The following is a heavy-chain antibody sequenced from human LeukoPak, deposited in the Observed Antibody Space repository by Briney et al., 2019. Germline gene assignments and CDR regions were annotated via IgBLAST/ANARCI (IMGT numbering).Heavy chain of an antibody. CDR3: AREGLDYGFDI. J-gene: IGHJ3*02. D-gene: IGHD4/OR15-4a*01. CDR2: IIPIFGTA. Sequence: GASVTVSCKASGGTFSSYDISWVRQAPGQGLHWMGGIIPIFGTANYAQKFQGRVTITADESTSTAYMELSSLRSEDTAVYYCAREGLDYGFDIWGQGTMVTVSS. V-gene: IGHV1-69*13. CDR1: GGTFSSYD.